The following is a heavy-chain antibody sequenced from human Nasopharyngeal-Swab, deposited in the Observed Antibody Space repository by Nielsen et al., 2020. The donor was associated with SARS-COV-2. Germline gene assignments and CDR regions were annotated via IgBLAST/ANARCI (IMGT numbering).Heavy chain of an antibody. Sequence: GESLKISCAVSGFTVSYNFMNWVRQAPGQGLEWLSVIYYGCATYYADSVKGRFTISRDNSKNTLYLQMNSLRVEDTALYYCARGSRDGYSQLLGPFDTWGQGTLVTVSS. CDR1: GFTVSYNF. CDR3: ARGSRDGYSQLLGPFDT. CDR2: IYYGCAT. J-gene: IGHJ4*02. V-gene: IGHV3-53*01. D-gene: IGHD5-24*01.